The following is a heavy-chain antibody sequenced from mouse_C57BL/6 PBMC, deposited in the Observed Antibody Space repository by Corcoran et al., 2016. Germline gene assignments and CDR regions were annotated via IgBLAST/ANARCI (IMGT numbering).Heavy chain of an antibody. V-gene: IGHV9-3*01. CDR2: INTYSGVP. J-gene: IGHJ3*01. CDR3: ASTNGSSYVGFAY. Sequence: QIQLVQSGPELKKPGETVKISCKASGYTFTTYGMSWVKQAPGKGLKWMGWINTYSGVPTYADDFKGRFAFSLETSASTAYLQINNLKNEDTATYFCASTNGSSYVGFAYWGQGTLVTVSA. D-gene: IGHD1-1*01. CDR1: GYTFTTYG.